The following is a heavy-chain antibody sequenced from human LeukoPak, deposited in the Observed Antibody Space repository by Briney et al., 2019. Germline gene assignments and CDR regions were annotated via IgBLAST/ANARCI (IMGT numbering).Heavy chain of an antibody. D-gene: IGHD3-10*01. CDR2: INHSGST. CDR1: GGSFSGYY. V-gene: IGHV4-34*01. J-gene: IGHJ6*02. CDR3: ARERLYYGSGKYYYYGMDV. Sequence: PSETLSLTCAVYGGSFSGYYWSWIRQPPGKGLEWIGEINHSGSTNYNPSLKSRVTISVDTSKNQFSLKLSSVTAADTAVYYCARERLYYGSGKYYYYGMDVWGQGTTVTVSS.